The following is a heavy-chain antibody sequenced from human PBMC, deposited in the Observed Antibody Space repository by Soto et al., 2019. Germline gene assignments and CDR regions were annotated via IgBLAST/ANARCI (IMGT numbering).Heavy chain of an antibody. Sequence: GGSLRISCAASGFTFSSYGMHWVRQAPGKGLEWVAVISYDGSNKYYADSVKGRFTISRDNSKNTLYLQMNSLRAEDTAVYYCAKDQSNTNIVVVPAAIDYWGQGTLVTVYS. CDR2: ISYDGSNK. CDR3: AKDQSNTNIVVVPAAIDY. D-gene: IGHD2-2*01. CDR1: GFTFSSYG. J-gene: IGHJ4*02. V-gene: IGHV3-30*18.